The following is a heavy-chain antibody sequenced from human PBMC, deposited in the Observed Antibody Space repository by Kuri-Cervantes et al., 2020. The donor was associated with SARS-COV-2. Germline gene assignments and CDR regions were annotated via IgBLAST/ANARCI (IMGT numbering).Heavy chain of an antibody. CDR2: IWYDGSNK. Sequence: GESLKISCAASGFTFSNSDMNWVRQAPGKGLEWVAVIWYDGSNKYYADSVKGRFTISRDNSKNTLYLQMKSLRSEDTAMYYCAKDRVGVQDFWGLGTLVTVSS. J-gene: IGHJ4*02. CDR1: GFTFSNSD. CDR3: AKDRVGVQDF. V-gene: IGHV3-30*02. D-gene: IGHD2-21*01.